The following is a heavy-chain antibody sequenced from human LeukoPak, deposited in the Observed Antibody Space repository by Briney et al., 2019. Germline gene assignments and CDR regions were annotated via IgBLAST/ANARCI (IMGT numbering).Heavy chain of an antibody. CDR2: IIPIFGTA. CDR1: GGTFSGYA. V-gene: IGHV1-69*05. CDR3: ASGVVPAAIPSYYYMDV. J-gene: IGHJ6*03. Sequence: SVKVSCKASGGTFSGYAISWVRQAPGQGLEWMGGIIPIFGTANYAQKFQGRVTITTDESTSTAYIELSSLRSEDTAVYYCASGVVPAAIPSYYYMDVWGKGTTVTVSS. D-gene: IGHD2-2*01.